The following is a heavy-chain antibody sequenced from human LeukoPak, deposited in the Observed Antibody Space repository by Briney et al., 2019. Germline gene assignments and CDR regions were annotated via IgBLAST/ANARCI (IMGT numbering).Heavy chain of an antibody. D-gene: IGHD4-17*01. CDR2: ISTEGGNT. CDR1: GFTFSSYW. Sequence: GGSLRLSCAASGFTFSSYWMHWVRQAPGKGLVWVSRISTEGGNTAYADSVKGRFTISRDNSKNTLYLQMNSLRAEDTAVYYCAKDPNGDYIGAFDFWGQGTMVTVSS. V-gene: IGHV3-74*01. CDR3: AKDPNGDYIGAFDF. J-gene: IGHJ3*01.